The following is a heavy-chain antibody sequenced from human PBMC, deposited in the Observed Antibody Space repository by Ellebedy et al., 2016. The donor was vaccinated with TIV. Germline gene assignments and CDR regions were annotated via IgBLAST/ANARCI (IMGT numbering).Heavy chain of an antibody. CDR1: GFTFSSYA. CDR3: AKDGEGWLQGDFDY. CDR2: SNTSGGRT. D-gene: IGHD5-24*01. J-gene: IGHJ4*02. Sequence: GGSLRLSCAASGFTFSSYAMSWVRQAPGKGLEWVSGSNTSGGRTYYADSVKGRFTISRDNSKNTLYLQMNTLKVEDTAVYYCAKDGEGWLQGDFDYWGQGTLVTVSS. V-gene: IGHV3-23*01.